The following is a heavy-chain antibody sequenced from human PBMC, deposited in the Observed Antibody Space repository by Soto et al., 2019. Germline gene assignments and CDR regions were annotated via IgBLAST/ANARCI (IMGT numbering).Heavy chain of an antibody. Sequence: QVQLQESGPGLVKPSQTLSLTCTVSGGSISSGDYYWSWIRQPPGKGLEWIGYIYYSGSTYYNPSXXXRVTLSVDTSXXQXSXRLSSVTAADTAVYYCARGIGVTIFGVVITEYYFDYWGQGTLVTVSS. CDR3: ARGIGVTIFGVVITEYYFDY. CDR1: GGSISSGDYY. V-gene: IGHV4-30-4*01. J-gene: IGHJ4*02. CDR2: IYYSGST. D-gene: IGHD3-3*01.